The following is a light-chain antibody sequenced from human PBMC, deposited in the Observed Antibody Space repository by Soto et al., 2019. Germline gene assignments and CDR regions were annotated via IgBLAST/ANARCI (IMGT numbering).Light chain of an antibody. J-gene: IGLJ3*02. CDR3: SSYAGGNNLV. CDR2: EVS. V-gene: IGLV2-8*01. CDR1: GSDVGGYNF. Sequence: QSALTQPPSASGSPGQSVTISCTGTGSDVGGYNFVSWYQQHPGKAPKLMIYEVSKRPSGVPDRFSGSKSGNTASLTVSGLQAEDEADYYCSSYAGGNNLVFGRGTKVTVL.